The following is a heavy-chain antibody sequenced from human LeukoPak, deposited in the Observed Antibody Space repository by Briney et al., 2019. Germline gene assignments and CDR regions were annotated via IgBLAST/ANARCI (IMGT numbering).Heavy chain of an antibody. J-gene: IGHJ4*02. CDR3: ARDASSSSLGY. D-gene: IGHD6-6*01. V-gene: IGHV4-31*03. CDR1: GGSISSGGYY. Sequence: YPSETLSLTCTVSGGSISSGGYYWSWIRQHPGKGLEWIGYIYYSGSTYYNPSLKSRVTISVDTSKNQFSLKLSSVTAADTAVYYCARDASSSSLGYWGQGTLVTVSS. CDR2: IYYSGST.